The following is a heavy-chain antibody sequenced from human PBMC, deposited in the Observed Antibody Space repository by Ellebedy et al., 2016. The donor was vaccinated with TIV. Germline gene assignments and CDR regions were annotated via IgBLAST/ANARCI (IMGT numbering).Heavy chain of an antibody. V-gene: IGHV3-66*04. CDR2: IYSGGST. D-gene: IGHD1-7*01. CDR3: ARHRGTTEHGPFHYYGIDV. CDR1: GFTISSNY. Sequence: PGGSLRLSCAASGFTISSNYMSWVRQAPGKGLEWVSIIYSGGSTYYADSVKGRFTISRDDSKNTLYLQINGLRAEDTAVYYCARHRGTTEHGPFHYYGIDVWGQGTTVTVSS. J-gene: IGHJ6*02.